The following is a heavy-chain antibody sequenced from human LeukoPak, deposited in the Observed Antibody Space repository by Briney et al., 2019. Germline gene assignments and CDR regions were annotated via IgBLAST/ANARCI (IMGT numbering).Heavy chain of an antibody. V-gene: IGHV1-69*13. D-gene: IGHD4-17*01. CDR2: IIPIFGTA. CDR3: ARTDDYGDPGWFDP. J-gene: IGHJ5*02. Sequence: SVKVSCKASGGTFSSYAISWVRQAPGQGLEWMGGIIPIFGTANYAQKFQGRVTITADESTSTAYMELSSLRSEDTAVYYCARTDDYGDPGWFDPWGQGTLVTVSS. CDR1: GGTFSSYA.